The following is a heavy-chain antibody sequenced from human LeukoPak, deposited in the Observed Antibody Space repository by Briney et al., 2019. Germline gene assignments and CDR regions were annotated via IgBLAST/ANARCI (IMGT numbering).Heavy chain of an antibody. J-gene: IGHJ6*02. V-gene: IGHV4-39*01. Sequence: SETLSLTCTVSGGSISSSSYYWGWIRQPPGKGLEWIGGIYYSGSTYYNPSLKSRVTISVDTSKNQFSLKLSSVTAADTAVYYCARRGAFTGYYYYGMDVWGQGTTVTVSS. CDR3: ARRGAFTGYYYYGMDV. D-gene: IGHD3-10*01. CDR1: GGSISSSSYY. CDR2: IYYSGST.